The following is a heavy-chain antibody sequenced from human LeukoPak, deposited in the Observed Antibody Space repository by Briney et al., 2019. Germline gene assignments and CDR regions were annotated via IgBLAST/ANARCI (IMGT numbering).Heavy chain of an antibody. J-gene: IGHJ4*02. V-gene: IGHV3-49*04. CDR2: LRSKTHGGTT. CDR1: GFTFGDYA. Sequence: GRSLRLSCTASGFTFGDYAMSWVRQAPGKGLEWVGFLRSKTHGGTTEYDASVKGRFTISRDDSKSIAYLQMNSLKTEDTAVYYCSRDNYYDSSAYSKYYFDYWGQGTLVTVSS. CDR3: SRDNYYDSSAYSKYYFDY. D-gene: IGHD3-22*01.